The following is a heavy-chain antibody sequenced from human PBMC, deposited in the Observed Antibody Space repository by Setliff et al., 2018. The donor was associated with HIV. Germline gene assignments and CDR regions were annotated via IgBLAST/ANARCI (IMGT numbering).Heavy chain of an antibody. CDR3: ARHVARFDYDTGGYYVSHFDY. CDR2: ISYTGTT. V-gene: IGHV4-59*01. D-gene: IGHD3-22*01. Sequence: SSETLSLTCTVSGGSISKYYWSWIRQPPGKGLEWIGYISYTGTTKYTPSLKSRVTISVDTSKTQCSVRLSSVSAADTAVYFCARHVARFDYDTGGYYVSHFDYWGQGTQVTVSS. CDR1: GGSISKYY. J-gene: IGHJ4*02.